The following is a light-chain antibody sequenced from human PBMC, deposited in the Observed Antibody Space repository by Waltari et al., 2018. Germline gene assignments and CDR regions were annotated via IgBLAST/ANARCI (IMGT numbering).Light chain of an antibody. V-gene: IGLV2-14*03. CDR3: SSYTSSSTYV. J-gene: IGLJ1*01. CDR2: DVS. Sequence: QSALTQPASVSGSPGQSITISCTGTSSDVGGFNHVSWYQQHPGEAPQVMIYDVSNRPSGVSNRFSGSKSGNTASLTISGLQAEDEADYYCSSYTSSSTYVFGSGTKVTVL. CDR1: SSDVGGFNH.